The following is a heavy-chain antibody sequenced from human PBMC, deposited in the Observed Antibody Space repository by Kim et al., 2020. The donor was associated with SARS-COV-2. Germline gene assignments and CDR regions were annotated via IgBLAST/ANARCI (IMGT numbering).Heavy chain of an antibody. V-gene: IGHV3-66*01. CDR2: IYSGGST. D-gene: IGHD3-22*01. CDR1: GFTVSSNY. CDR3: ARGQYYYDSSSNWFDP. J-gene: IGHJ5*02. Sequence: GGSLRLSCAASGFTVSSNYMSWVRQAPGKGLEWVSVIYSGGSTYYADSVKGRFTISRDNSKNTLYLQMNSLRAEDTAVYYCARGQYYYDSSSNWFDPWGQGTLVTVSS.